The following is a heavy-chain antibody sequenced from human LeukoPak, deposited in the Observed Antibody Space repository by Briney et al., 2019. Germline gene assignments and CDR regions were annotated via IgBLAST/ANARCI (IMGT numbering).Heavy chain of an antibody. CDR3: ARVFGREGYDFWSGEDY. CDR2: FYTGGST. Sequence: SETLSLTCTVSGGSISSYYWNWLRQSAGRGLEWIGRFYTGGSTNYNPSLKSRVTMSVDTSKNQFSLKLTSVIAADTAVYYCARVFGREGYDFWSGEDYWGQGTLVTVSS. CDR1: GGSISSYY. V-gene: IGHV4-4*07. D-gene: IGHD3-3*01. J-gene: IGHJ4*02.